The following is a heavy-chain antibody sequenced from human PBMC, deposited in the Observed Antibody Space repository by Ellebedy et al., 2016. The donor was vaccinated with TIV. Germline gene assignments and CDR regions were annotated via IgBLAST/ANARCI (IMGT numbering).Heavy chain of an antibody. J-gene: IGHJ4*02. Sequence: ASVKVSCXASGYTVTTYGISWVRQAPGQGLEWMGWISAYNGNTNYAQKLQGRVTMTTDTSTSTAYMELRSLRSDDTAVYYCARDLGTVTTMYFDYWGQGTLVTVSS. V-gene: IGHV1-18*01. D-gene: IGHD4-17*01. CDR2: ISAYNGNT. CDR1: GYTVTTYG. CDR3: ARDLGTVTTMYFDY.